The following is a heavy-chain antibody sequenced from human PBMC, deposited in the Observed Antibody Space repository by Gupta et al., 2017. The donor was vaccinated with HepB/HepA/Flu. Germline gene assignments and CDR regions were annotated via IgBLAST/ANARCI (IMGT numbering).Heavy chain of an antibody. D-gene: IGHD6-19*01. CDR2: ISAYNGNT. Sequence: QVQLVQSGAEVKKPGASVKVSCKASGYTFTSYGISWVRQAPGQGLEWMGWISAYNGNTNYAQKLKGRVTMTTDTSTSTAYMELRSLRSDDTAVYYCARDRVPIAVAGHGYFQHWGQGTLVTVSS. V-gene: IGHV1-18*01. CDR1: GYTFTSYG. J-gene: IGHJ1*01. CDR3: ARDRVPIAVAGHGYFQH.